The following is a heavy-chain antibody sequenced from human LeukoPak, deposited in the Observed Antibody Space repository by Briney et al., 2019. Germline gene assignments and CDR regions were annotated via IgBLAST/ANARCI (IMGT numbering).Heavy chain of an antibody. CDR1: GLTFSSYA. CDR2: ISGSGGST. V-gene: IGHV3-23*01. CDR3: AKAASWDYGDYSFDY. J-gene: IGHJ4*02. D-gene: IGHD4-17*01. Sequence: PGGSLRLSCAASGLTFSSYAMSWVRQAPGQGLEWVSAISGSGGSTYYADSVKGRFTISRDNSKNTLYLQMNSLRAEDTAVYYCAKAASWDYGDYSFDYWGQGTLVTVSS.